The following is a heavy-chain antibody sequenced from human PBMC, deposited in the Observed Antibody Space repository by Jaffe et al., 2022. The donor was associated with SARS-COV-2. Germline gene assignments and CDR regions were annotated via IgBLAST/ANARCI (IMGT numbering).Heavy chain of an antibody. CDR3: AKDGAYYDFWSGYPFDFDY. CDR2: ISGSGGST. J-gene: IGHJ4*02. CDR1: GFTFSSYA. V-gene: IGHV3-23*01. D-gene: IGHD3-3*01. Sequence: EVQLLESGGGLVQPGGSLRLSCAASGFTFSSYAMSWVRQAPGKGLEWVSAISGSGGSTYYADSVKGRFTISRDNSKNTLYLQMNSLRAEDTAVYYCAKDGAYYDFWSGYPFDFDYWGQGTLVTVSS.